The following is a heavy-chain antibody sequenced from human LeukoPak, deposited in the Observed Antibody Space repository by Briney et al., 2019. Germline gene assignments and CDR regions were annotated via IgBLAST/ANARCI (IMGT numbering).Heavy chain of an antibody. V-gene: IGHV3-48*03. D-gene: IGHD6-19*01. CDR3: ARDPWGAVAGESFDY. CDR2: LSSSGSAF. CDR1: GFTFRSYE. J-gene: IGHJ4*02. Sequence: GGSLRLSCEDSGFTFRSYEMNWVRQAPGKGLEWIAYLSSSGSAFSYADSVKGRFTIARDNAKNSVYLEMNSLRAEDTAVYYCARDPWGAVAGESFDYWGQGTLVTVSS.